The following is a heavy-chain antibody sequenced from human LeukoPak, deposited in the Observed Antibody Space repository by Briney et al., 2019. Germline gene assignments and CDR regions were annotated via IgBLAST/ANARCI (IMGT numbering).Heavy chain of an antibody. J-gene: IGHJ6*03. Sequence: GGSLRLSCAASGFTFSSYAMTWVRQAPGKGLEWVSTISGSGVSTYCADSVKGRCTISRDNSKNTLSLQMNSLRAEDTAVYYCAKDTSYYYMDVWGKGTTVTVSS. CDR1: GFTFSSYA. D-gene: IGHD3-16*01. CDR3: AKDTSYYYMDV. V-gene: IGHV3-23*01. CDR2: ISGSGVST.